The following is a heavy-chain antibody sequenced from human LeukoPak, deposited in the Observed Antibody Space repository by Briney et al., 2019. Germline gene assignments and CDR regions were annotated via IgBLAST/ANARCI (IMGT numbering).Heavy chain of an antibody. CDR3: ARLNFRGGEALHFDS. V-gene: IGHV4-4*09. D-gene: IGHD3-16*01. CDR1: GGSLTNYY. J-gene: IGHJ4*02. Sequence: PSETLSLTCSVPGGSLTNYYWGWIRQPPGKGLEFIGYIHSDGTTNYDSSLQSRVAISLDTSKIQFSLRLYSVTAADTALYFCARLNFRGGEALHFDSWGQGTLVTVPS. CDR2: IHSDGTT.